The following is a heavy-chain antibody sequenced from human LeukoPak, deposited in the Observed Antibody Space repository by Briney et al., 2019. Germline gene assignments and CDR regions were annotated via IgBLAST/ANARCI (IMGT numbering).Heavy chain of an antibody. Sequence: PGGSLRLSCAASGFAFSSYTMGWVRQAPGQGLEWVSAITVSGGSTYYADSVKGRFTISRDSSKNTLYLQMNSLRAEDTAVYYCAKKTSYCGGDCYPYCFDHWGQGTLVTVSS. V-gene: IGHV3-23*01. CDR2: ITVSGGST. CDR3: AKKTSYCGGDCYPYCFDH. J-gene: IGHJ4*02. D-gene: IGHD2-21*02. CDR1: GFAFSSYT.